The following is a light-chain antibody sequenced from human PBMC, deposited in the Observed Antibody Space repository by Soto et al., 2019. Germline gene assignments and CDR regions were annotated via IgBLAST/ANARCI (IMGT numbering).Light chain of an antibody. J-gene: IGLJ3*02. CDR2: SNN. CDR3: AACEDTLNGWV. V-gene: IGLV1-44*01. Sequence: QSVLTQPPSASGTPGQRVTIPCSGSSSNIGRKAVNWYRQLPGTAPKLLIYSNNHRPSGVPGRFSGSKSGTSASLAISGLQSEDEADYYCAACEDTLNGWVFGGGTKLTVL. CDR1: SSNIGRKA.